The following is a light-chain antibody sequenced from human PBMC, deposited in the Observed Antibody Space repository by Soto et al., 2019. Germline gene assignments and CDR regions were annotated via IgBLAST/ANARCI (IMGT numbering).Light chain of an antibody. CDR3: QQYSRYPKT. CDR1: QDISGW. V-gene: IGKV1D-16*01. Sequence: DIQMTQSPSSVSASVGDRVTITCRASQDISGWLAWYQQKPGKAPNLLIHGASTLESGVPSRFSGSGSGTDFNLIINSLQPEDSATYYCQQYSRYPKTFGQGTRLEIK. J-gene: IGKJ5*01. CDR2: GAS.